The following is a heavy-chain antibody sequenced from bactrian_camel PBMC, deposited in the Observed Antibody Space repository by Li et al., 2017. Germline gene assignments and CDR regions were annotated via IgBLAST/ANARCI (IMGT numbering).Heavy chain of an antibody. J-gene: IGHJ4*01. Sequence: VQLVESGGGLVQPGGPLRLSCAASGFTVSTYTMSWVRQAPGKGLEWVSESVSSSGNTYYADSVKGRFTISQDKDKNAVYLEMNNLKPEDTAMYYCAAELQIPLNRQVAGRSWHCPLLAPVSAGGRHSGVWGQGTQVTVS. CDR3: AAELQIPLNRQVAGRSWHCPLLAPVSAGGRHSGV. V-gene: IGHV3S40*01. CDR1: GFTVSTYT. D-gene: IGHD2*01. CDR2: SVSSSGNT.